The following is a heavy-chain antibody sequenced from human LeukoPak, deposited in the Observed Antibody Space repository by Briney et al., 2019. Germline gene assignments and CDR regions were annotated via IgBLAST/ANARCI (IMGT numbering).Heavy chain of an antibody. CDR2: INPNSGGT. D-gene: IGHD3-22*01. CDR1: GYTFTVYY. CDR3: ARVQSEYYYDSSGYYY. Sequence: GASVKVSCKASGYTFTVYYMHWVRQAPGQGLEWMGRINPNSGGTNYAQKFQGRVTMTRDTSISTAYMELSRLRSDDTAVYYCARVQSEYYYDSSGYYYWGQGTLVTVSS. V-gene: IGHV1-2*06. J-gene: IGHJ4*02.